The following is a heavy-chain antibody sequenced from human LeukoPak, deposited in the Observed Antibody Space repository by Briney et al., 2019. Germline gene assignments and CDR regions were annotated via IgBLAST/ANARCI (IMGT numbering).Heavy chain of an antibody. Sequence: PSETLSLTCTVSGGSISSYYWSWIRQPAGKGLEWIGYIYYSGSTNYNPSLKSRVTISVDTSKNQFSLKLSSVTAADTAVYYCARDSGGIPYYYGMDVWGQGTTVTVSS. CDR3: ARDSGGIPYYYGMDV. CDR2: IYYSGST. D-gene: IGHD2-15*01. V-gene: IGHV4-59*01. J-gene: IGHJ6*02. CDR1: GGSISSYY.